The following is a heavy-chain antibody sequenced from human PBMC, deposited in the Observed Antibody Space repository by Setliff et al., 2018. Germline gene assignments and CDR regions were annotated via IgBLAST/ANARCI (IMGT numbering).Heavy chain of an antibody. CDR3: ARDEDRNEMEIQGY. V-gene: IGHV1-18*01. J-gene: IGHJ4*02. D-gene: IGHD1-7*01. CDR2: ISASNGDT. CDR1: GYTFPTNA. Sequence: KVSCKASGYTFPTNAISWVRQAPGQGLEWMGWISASNGDTNYAENLQGRVTMTTDISTSTAYMELRSLRSDDTAVYYCARDEDRNEMEIQGYWGQGTRVTVSS.